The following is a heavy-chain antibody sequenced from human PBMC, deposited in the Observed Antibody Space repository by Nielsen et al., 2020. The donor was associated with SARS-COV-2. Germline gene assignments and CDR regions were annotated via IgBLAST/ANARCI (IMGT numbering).Heavy chain of an antibody. V-gene: IGHV7-4-1*02. CDR1: GYMFTKYP. CDR2: IDTNIGKP. J-gene: IGHJ6*02. CDR3: ANFILGNYYGMDV. D-gene: IGHD3-16*01. Sequence: ASVKVSCKASGYMFTKYPMNWVRQAPGQGLEWMGWIDTNIGKPTYAQGFTGRFVFSSDTSVNTTYLQITTLRAEDTALYYCANFILGNYYGMDVWGQGTTVTVSS.